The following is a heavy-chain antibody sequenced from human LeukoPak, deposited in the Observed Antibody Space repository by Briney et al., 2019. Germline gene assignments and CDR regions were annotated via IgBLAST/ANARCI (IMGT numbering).Heavy chain of an antibody. J-gene: IGHJ4*02. Sequence: GGSLRLSCAASGFTFSSYWMSWVRQAPGKGLEWVANIKQDGSEKYYVDSVKGRFTISRDNAKNSLYLQMNSLRAEDTAVYYCARDGGYSSGWYDYWGQGTLVTVSS. D-gene: IGHD6-19*01. CDR1: GFTFSSYW. CDR3: ARDGGYSSGWYDY. CDR2: IKQDGSEK. V-gene: IGHV3-7*01.